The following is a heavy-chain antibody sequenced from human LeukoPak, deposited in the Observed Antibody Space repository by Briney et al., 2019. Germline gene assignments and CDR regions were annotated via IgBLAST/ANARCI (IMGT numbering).Heavy chain of an antibody. CDR3: ARDGGNYYGSGSYPDY. Sequence: ASVKVSCKTSGYPFTTYYMHWVRQAPGQGLEWMGWINPNSGGTNYAQKFQGRVTMTRDTSISTAYMELSRLRSDDTAVYYCARDGGNYYGSGSYPDYWGQGTLVTVSS. J-gene: IGHJ4*02. D-gene: IGHD3-10*01. CDR2: INPNSGGT. CDR1: GYPFTTYY. V-gene: IGHV1-2*02.